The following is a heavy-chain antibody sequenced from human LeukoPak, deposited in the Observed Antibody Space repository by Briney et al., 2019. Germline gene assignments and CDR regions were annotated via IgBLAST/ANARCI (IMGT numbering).Heavy chain of an antibody. CDR3: ARDGGSFSHNMDV. J-gene: IGHJ6*02. D-gene: IGHD1-26*01. CDR2: LKLYDGSV. CDR1: GYSFIMYH. Sequence: GASVKVSCMASGYSFIMYHIHWVRQAPGQGLEWMGVLKLYDGSVSHAQKFQGRVTMTSDTSTSTVYMELSSLRSEDTAVYFCARDGGSFSHNMDVWGQGTTVPVSS. V-gene: IGHV1-46*01.